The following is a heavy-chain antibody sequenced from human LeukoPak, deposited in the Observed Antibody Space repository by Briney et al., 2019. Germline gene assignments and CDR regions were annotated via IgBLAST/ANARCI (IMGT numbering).Heavy chain of an antibody. CDR2: IYSGGST. V-gene: IGHV3-66*04. Sequence: PGGSLRLSCAASGLTVSKTHMSWVRQAPGKGLEWVSVIYSGGSTYYADSMKGRFTISRDNSKNTLYLQMNSLRAEDTAVYYCARHGSITMVRGRLRYFYMDVWGKGTTVTISS. D-gene: IGHD3-10*01. J-gene: IGHJ6*03. CDR3: ARHGSITMVRGRLRYFYMDV. CDR1: GLTVSKTH.